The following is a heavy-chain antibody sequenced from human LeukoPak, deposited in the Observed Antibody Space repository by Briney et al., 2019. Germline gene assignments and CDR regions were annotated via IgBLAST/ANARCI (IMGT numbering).Heavy chain of an antibody. CDR2: IWYGGSNK. Sequence: GGSLRLSCAASGFTFSSYGMHWVRQAPGKGLEWVAVIWYGGSNKYYADSVKGRFTISRDNSKNTLYLQMNSLRAEDTAVYYCAKMGTSSSWPYYFDYWGQGTLDTVSS. J-gene: IGHJ4*02. D-gene: IGHD6-13*01. CDR3: AKMGTSSSWPYYFDY. V-gene: IGHV3-30*02. CDR1: GFTFSSYG.